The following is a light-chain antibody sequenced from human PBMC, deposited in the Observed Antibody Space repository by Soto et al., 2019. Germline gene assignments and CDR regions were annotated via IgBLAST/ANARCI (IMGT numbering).Light chain of an antibody. CDR1: QSITTY. V-gene: IGKV1-39*01. CDR2: SAS. CDR3: QHSCSSPPHT. J-gene: IGKJ2*01. Sequence: DIQMTQSPSSLSASVGDRVTITCRASQSITTYLNWYQQEPGKAPKLLIYSASTLQSGVPSRFSGSGSGADFTLTIRSLQPEDFATYYWQHSCSSPPHTFGQGTKLEIK.